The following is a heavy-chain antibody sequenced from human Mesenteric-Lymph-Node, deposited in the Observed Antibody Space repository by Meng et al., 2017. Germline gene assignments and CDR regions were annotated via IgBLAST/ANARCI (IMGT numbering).Heavy chain of an antibody. Sequence: ASVKVSCKASGYTFTSYGISWVRQAPGQGLEWMGWISAYNGNTNYAQKLQGRVTMTTDTSTSTAYMELRSPRSDDTAVYYCARPQVDTAVYYFDYWGQGTLVTVSS. CDR1: GYTFTSYG. J-gene: IGHJ4*02. CDR3: ARPQVDTAVYYFDY. D-gene: IGHD5-18*01. CDR2: ISAYNGNT. V-gene: IGHV1-18*01.